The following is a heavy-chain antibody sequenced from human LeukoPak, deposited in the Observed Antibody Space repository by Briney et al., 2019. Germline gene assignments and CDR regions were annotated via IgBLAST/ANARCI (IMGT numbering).Heavy chain of an antibody. CDR2: ISGSGVST. CDR3: AKDRGPYIGIDNNWLHP. Sequence: GGSLRLSCAASGFTFNIYGMNWVRQAPGKGLEWVPGISGSGVSTDYADSVKGRFTTSRDNSKNMVYLQMNTLRAEDTATYYCAKDRGPYIGIDNNWLHPWGQGTLVTVSS. D-gene: IGHD1-26*01. J-gene: IGHJ5*02. V-gene: IGHV3-23*01. CDR1: GFTFNIYG.